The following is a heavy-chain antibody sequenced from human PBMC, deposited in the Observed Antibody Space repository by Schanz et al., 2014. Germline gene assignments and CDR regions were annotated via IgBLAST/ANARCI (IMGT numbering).Heavy chain of an antibody. V-gene: IGHV3-48*01. Sequence: EVHLLESGGGLVQPGGSLRLSCAASGFTFSSYSMNWVRQAPGKGLEWVSYISSSSSTRYYADSVKGRFTISRDNSKNTLYLQMKSLRAKDTAVYYCARVKYCTITRCYRTETEGIYYMDVWGKGTTVTVSS. D-gene: IGHD2-2*01. CDR3: ARVKYCTITRCYRTETEGIYYMDV. CDR2: ISSSSSTR. CDR1: GFTFSSYS. J-gene: IGHJ6*03.